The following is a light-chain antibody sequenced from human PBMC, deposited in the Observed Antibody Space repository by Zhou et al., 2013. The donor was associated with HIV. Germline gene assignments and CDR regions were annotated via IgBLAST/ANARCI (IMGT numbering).Light chain of an antibody. CDR1: QGIANY. J-gene: IGKJ1*01. CDR3: QRYNTVPWT. CDR2: GAS. Sequence: DIQMTQSPSSLSASIGDRVTITCRASQGIANYLAWYQQKPGRVPELLIYGASTLQSGVPSRFSGSGSGTSFTLTINNLQPEDVSTYFCQRYNTVPWTFGQGTKVEIK. V-gene: IGKV1-27*01.